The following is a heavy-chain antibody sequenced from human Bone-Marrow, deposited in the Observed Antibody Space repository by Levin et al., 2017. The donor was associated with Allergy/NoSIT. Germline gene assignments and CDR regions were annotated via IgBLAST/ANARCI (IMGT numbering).Heavy chain of an antibody. CDR2: ISLDGNTQ. J-gene: IGHJ4*02. CDR1: GFTFSNYA. CDR3: AKDAYTCSGGSCYFFDY. D-gene: IGHD2-15*01. Sequence: GGSLRLSCAVSGFTFSNYAMHWVRQAPGRGLEWVAFISLDGNTQYYADSVKGRFTVSRDNSNNTLHLQMNRLRVEDTAIYFCAKDAYTCSGGSCYFFDYWGQGGLVTVSS. V-gene: IGHV3-30*18.